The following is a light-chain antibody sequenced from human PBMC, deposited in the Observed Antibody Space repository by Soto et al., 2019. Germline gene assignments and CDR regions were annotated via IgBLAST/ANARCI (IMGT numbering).Light chain of an antibody. CDR2: AAS. Sequence: EIVLTQSPGTLSLSPGERATLSCRASQSVSSSYLAWYQQKPGQAPRLLIYAASSRATGIPDRFSGSGSGTDFTLTISRLQPDDLAVYYCQQYGSSPYTFGQGTKLEIK. CDR1: QSVSSSY. CDR3: QQYGSSPYT. J-gene: IGKJ2*01. V-gene: IGKV3-20*01.